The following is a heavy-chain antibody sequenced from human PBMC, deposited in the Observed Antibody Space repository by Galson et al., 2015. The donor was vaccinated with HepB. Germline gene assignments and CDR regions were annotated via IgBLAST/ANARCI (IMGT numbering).Heavy chain of an antibody. CDR3: ARGRVAAPVTFTLRRTYYFDY. CDR2: TYYRSKWYN. J-gene: IGHJ4*02. Sequence: CAITGDSVSSNSAAWNWIRQSPSRGLEWLGRTYYRSKWYNDYAVSVKSRITINPDTSKNQFSLQLNSVTPEDTAVYFCARGRVAAPVTFTLRRTYYFDYWGEGTLVTFSS. D-gene: IGHD6-13*01. V-gene: IGHV6-1*01. CDR1: GDSVSSNSAA.